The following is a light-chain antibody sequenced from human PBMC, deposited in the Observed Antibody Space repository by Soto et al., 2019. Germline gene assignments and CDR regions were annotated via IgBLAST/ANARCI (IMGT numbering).Light chain of an antibody. CDR2: LGS. V-gene: IGKV2-28*01. CDR3: MQGLETFYT. CDR1: QSLLHRNGHIY. J-gene: IGKJ2*01. Sequence: DIVMTQSPLSLPVTPGEPASISCRSSQSLLHRNGHIYLDWYLQKPGQSPQLLIYLGSYRASGVPDRFSDSGSGTDFTLKINRVEAEDVGVYYCMQGLETFYTFGQGTKLEI.